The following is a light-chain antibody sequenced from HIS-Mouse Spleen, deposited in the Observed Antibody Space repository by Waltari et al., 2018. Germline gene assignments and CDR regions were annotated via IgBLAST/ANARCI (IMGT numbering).Light chain of an antibody. CDR1: SGHRSSA. J-gene: IGLJ1*01. CDR3: QTWGTGIHV. Sequence: QLVLTQSPSASASLGASVKLTCTLSSGHRSSAIAWHQQQPEKGPRYLMKLNSDGSHSKGDGIPDRFSGSSSGAERYLTISSLQSEDEADYYCQTWGTGIHVFGTGTKVTVL. CDR2: LNSDGSH. V-gene: IGLV4-69*01.